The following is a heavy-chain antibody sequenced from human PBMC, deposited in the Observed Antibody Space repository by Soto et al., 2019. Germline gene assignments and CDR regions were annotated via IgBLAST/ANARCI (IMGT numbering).Heavy chain of an antibody. V-gene: IGHV3-30*18. CDR2: ISYDGSNK. Sequence: GGSLRLSCAASGFTFSSYGMHWVRQAPGKGLEWVAVISYDGSNKYYADSVKGRFTISRDNSKNTLYLQMNSLRAEDTAVYYCAKSGDIVATISVDYYYYMDVWGKGTTVTVSS. CDR1: GFTFSSYG. J-gene: IGHJ6*03. CDR3: AKSGDIVATISVDYYYYMDV. D-gene: IGHD5-12*01.